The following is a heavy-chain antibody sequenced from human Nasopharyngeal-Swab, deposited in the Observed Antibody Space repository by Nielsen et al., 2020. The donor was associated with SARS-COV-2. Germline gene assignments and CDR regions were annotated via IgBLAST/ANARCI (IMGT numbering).Heavy chain of an antibody. CDR2: ISYGGGDE. Sequence: GGSLRLSCEASGFTFKRYPMQWVRRAPGKGLEWVSVISYGGGDEHYADSVKGRFTISRDNSKNTLYLQMNSLTVDDTAVYYCARSYNPGGFGWLLSNDWGQGTLVTVSS. CDR3: ARSYNPGGFGWLLSND. CDR1: GFTFKRYP. J-gene: IGHJ4*02. V-gene: IGHV3-30*04. D-gene: IGHD3-9*01.